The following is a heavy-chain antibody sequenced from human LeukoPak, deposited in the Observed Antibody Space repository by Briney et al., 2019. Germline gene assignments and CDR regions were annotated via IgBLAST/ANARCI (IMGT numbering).Heavy chain of an antibody. CDR2: IKQDGSEK. D-gene: IGHD3-10*01. CDR1: GFTFSSYW. V-gene: IGHV3-7*01. J-gene: IGHJ3*02. Sequence: PGGSLRLSCAASGFTFSSYWMSWVRQAPGKGLEWVANIKQDGSEKYYVDSVKGRFTISRDNAKNSLYLQMNSLRAEDTAVYYCARDPPPVRGARFNAFDIWGQGTMVTVSS. CDR3: ARDPPPVRGARFNAFDI.